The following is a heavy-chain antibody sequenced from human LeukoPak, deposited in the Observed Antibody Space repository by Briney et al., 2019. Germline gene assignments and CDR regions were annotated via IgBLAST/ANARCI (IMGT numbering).Heavy chain of an antibody. V-gene: IGHV4-31*03. CDR3: ARVKVVDYYFDY. CDR2: IYYSGST. CDR1: GGSISSGGYY. D-gene: IGHD2-2*01. J-gene: IGHJ4*02. Sequence: SQTLSLTCTVSGGSISSGGYYWSWIRQHPGKGLEWIGYIYYSGSTYYNPSLKSRVTISVDTSKNQFSLKLSSVTAADTAVYYCARVKVVDYYFDYWGQGTLVTVSS.